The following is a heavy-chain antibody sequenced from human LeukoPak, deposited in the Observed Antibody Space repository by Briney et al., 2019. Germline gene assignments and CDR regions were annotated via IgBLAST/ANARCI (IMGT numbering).Heavy chain of an antibody. CDR2: IYTSGST. Sequence: SETLSLTCTVSGGSISSYYWSWIRQPAGKGLEWIGRIYTSGSTNYNPSLKSRVTMSVDTSKNQFSLKLSSVTAADTAVYYCARDRGVSPHYYYYGMDVWGQGTPVTVSS. D-gene: IGHD3-10*01. CDR3: ARDRGVSPHYYYYGMDV. CDR1: GGSISSYY. V-gene: IGHV4-4*07. J-gene: IGHJ6*02.